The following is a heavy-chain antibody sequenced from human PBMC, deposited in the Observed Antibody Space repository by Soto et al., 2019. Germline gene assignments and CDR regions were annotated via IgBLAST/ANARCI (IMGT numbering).Heavy chain of an antibody. V-gene: IGHV4-59*01. J-gene: IGHJ5*02. CDR1: GGSISSYY. Sequence: SETLSLTCTVSGGSISSYYWSWIRQPPGKGLEWIGYIYYSGSTNYNPSLKSRVTISVDTSKNQFSLKLSSVTAADTAVYYCARDQGGGSYYNPPFSGNWFDPWGQGTLVTVSS. D-gene: IGHD3-10*01. CDR3: ARDQGGGSYYNPPFSGNWFDP. CDR2: IYYSGST.